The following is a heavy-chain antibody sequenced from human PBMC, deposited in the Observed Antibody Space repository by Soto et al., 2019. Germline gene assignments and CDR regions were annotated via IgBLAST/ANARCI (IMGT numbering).Heavy chain of an antibody. Sequence: GASVKVSCKASGYTFTSYGISWVRQAPGQGLEWMGWISAYNGNTNYAQKLQGRVTMTRDTSISTAYMELSRLRSDDTAVYYCARGAIVVVPAAIRNYYYGMDVWGQGTTVTVSS. CDR1: GYTFTSYG. D-gene: IGHD2-2*01. V-gene: IGHV1-18*04. CDR3: ARGAIVVVPAAIRNYYYGMDV. CDR2: ISAYNGNT. J-gene: IGHJ6*02.